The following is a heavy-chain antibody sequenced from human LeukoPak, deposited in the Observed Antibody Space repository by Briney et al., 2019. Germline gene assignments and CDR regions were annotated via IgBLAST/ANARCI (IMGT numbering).Heavy chain of an antibody. CDR2: ISSSSSYI. D-gene: IGHD3-9*01. CDR3: ASLTYYDILTGYRAFDY. Sequence: PGGSLRLYCAASGFTFSSYSMNWVRQAPGQGLEWVSSISSSSSYIYYADSVKGRFTISRDNAKNSLYLQMNSLRAEDTAVYYCASLTYYDILTGYRAFDYWGQGTLVTVSS. CDR1: GFTFSSYS. J-gene: IGHJ4*02. V-gene: IGHV3-21*01.